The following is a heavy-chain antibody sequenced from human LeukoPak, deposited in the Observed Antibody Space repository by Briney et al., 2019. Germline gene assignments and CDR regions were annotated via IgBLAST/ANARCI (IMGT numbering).Heavy chain of an antibody. CDR3: ARGFRVAAAGIPY. V-gene: IGHV1-2*02. D-gene: IGHD6-13*01. Sequence: ASVKVSCKASGYTFTGYYMRWVRQAPGQGLEWMGWINPNSGGTNYAQKFQGRVTMTRDTSISTAYMELSRLRSDDTAVYYCARGFRVAAAGIPYWGQGTLVTVSS. J-gene: IGHJ4*02. CDR1: GYTFTGYY. CDR2: INPNSGGT.